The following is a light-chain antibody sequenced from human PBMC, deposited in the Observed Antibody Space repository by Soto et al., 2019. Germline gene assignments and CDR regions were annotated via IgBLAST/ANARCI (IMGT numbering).Light chain of an antibody. V-gene: IGKV1-5*03. Sequence: DIQMTQSPSTLSASVGDRVTITFRASQSSSTWLAWFQQKPGKAPNLLIYKASSLESGVPSRFSGSGSGTEFTLTIRTLQPDDFATYYCQQYNSSPLTFGGGTKVEIK. CDR3: QQYNSSPLT. CDR1: QSSSTW. J-gene: IGKJ4*02. CDR2: KAS.